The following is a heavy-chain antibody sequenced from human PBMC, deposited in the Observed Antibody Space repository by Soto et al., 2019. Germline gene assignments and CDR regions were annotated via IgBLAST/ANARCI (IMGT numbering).Heavy chain of an antibody. CDR3: ACGVLAAAGNFDY. Sequence: VASVKVSCKASGYTFTSYAMHWVRQAPGQRLEWMGWINAGNGNTKYSQKFQGRVTITRDTSASTAYMELSSLRSEDTAVYYCACGVLAAAGNFDYWGQXTLVTVS. CDR2: INAGNGNT. D-gene: IGHD6-13*01. J-gene: IGHJ4*02. CDR1: GYTFTSYA. V-gene: IGHV1-3*01.